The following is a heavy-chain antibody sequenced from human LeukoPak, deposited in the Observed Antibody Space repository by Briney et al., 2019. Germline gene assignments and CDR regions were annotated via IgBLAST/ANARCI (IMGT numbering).Heavy chain of an antibody. CDR3: ARNRGDPSHFDY. Sequence: ESGGSLRLSCAASGFTFSGYSMNWVRQAPGKGLEWVSSISTSSGYIYYADSVQGRFTISRDNAKNSLYLQMNSLRAEDTAMYYCARNRGDPSHFDYWGQGILVTVSS. CDR2: ISTSSGYI. D-gene: IGHD4-17*01. V-gene: IGHV3-21*01. J-gene: IGHJ4*02. CDR1: GFTFSGYS.